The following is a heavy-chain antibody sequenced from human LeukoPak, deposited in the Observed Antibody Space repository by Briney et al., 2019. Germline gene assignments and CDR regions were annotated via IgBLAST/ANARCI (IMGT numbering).Heavy chain of an antibody. V-gene: IGHV4-4*07. CDR3: ARDGVPLTNLVARPFHP. Sequence: PAETLSLTCTVSGCSMRNSYWSWIRQPAGKGLEWVGRIFTTGSTNYNPSLKSRVTMSIDTSKNQFSLKMTSVTAADTAVYYCARDGVPLTNLVARPFHPWGQGTLVTVSS. J-gene: IGHJ1*01. CDR1: GCSMRNSY. CDR2: IFTTGST. D-gene: IGHD1-14*01.